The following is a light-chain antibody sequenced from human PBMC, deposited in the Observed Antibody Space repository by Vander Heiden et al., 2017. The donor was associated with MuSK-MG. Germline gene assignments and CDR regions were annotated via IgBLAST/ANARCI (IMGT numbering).Light chain of an antibody. J-gene: IGLJ1*01. V-gene: IGLV1-47*03. Sequence: QSVLTQPPSASGTPGQRVTISCSGSSSNIGSNYVYWYQQLPGTAPKLLIYRNDQRPSGVPDRFSGSKSGTSASLAISGLWSEDEADYYCAAWDDSRSGHVFGTGTKVTVL. CDR3: AAWDDSRSGHV. CDR2: RND. CDR1: SSNIGSNY.